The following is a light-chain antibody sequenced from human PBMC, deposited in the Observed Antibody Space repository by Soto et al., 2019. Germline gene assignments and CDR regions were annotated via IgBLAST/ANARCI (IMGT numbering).Light chain of an antibody. J-gene: IGKJ5*01. V-gene: IGKV1-33*01. Sequence: DIVLTQSPSSLSASLGERATLTCQASQNINSYLICYQHKPGRAPKLLIYDASKFEAGVPSRFRGSGSGTDFTFTISRLQPEYIATYYCQQYENLPTFGQGTRVEI. CDR2: DAS. CDR1: QNINSY. CDR3: QQYENLPT.